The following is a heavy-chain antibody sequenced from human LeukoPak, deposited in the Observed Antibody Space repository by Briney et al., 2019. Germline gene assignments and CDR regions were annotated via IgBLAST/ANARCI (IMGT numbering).Heavy chain of an antibody. CDR1: GFTFSSYS. CDR3: ARDRPYYDILTPYFDY. D-gene: IGHD3-9*01. J-gene: IGHJ4*02. Sequence: GGSLRLSCAASGFTFSSYSMNWVRQAPGKGLEWVSYIRSSSSTIYYADSVKGRFTISRDNAKNSLYLQMNSLRAEDTAVYYCARDRPYYDILTPYFDYWGQGTLVTVSS. CDR2: IRSSSSTI. V-gene: IGHV3-48*01.